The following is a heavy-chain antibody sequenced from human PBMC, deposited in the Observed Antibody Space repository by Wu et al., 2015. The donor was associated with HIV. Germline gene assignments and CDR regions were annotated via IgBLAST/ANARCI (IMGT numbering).Heavy chain of an antibody. J-gene: IGHJ4*02. V-gene: IGHV1-8*01. CDR3: GGTKTYVNGWIDF. Sequence: QVQLVQSGAEVKKPGASVKISCKASGYTFTSDDINWVRQATGQGLEWMGWMNPNSGNTGYAQKFQGRVTITADESTSTVYMDLSSLRSEDTALYFCGGTKTYVNGWIDFWGQGTLLTVSS. CDR1: GYTFTSDD. D-gene: IGHD6-19*01. CDR2: MNPNSGNT.